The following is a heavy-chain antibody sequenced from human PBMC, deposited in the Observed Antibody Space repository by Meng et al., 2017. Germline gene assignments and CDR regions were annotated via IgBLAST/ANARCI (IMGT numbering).Heavy chain of an antibody. CDR2: INPNSGGT. J-gene: IGHJ6*02. CDR1: GYTFTGYY. D-gene: IGHD2-2*01. CDR3: ASNIPPRWDIVVVPAAEVPYYYYGMDV. V-gene: IGHV1-2*06. Sequence: ASVKVSCKASGYTFTGYYMHWVRQAPGQGLEWMGRINPNSGGTNYAQKFQGRVTMTRDTSISTAYMELSRLRSDDTAVYYCASNIPPRWDIVVVPAAEVPYYYYGMDVRGQGTTVTVSS.